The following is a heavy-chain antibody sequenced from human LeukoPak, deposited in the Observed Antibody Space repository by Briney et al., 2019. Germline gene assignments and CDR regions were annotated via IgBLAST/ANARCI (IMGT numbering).Heavy chain of an antibody. CDR3: AREVDRFGMNWYFDL. CDR1: GVSISSYH. V-gene: IGHV4-4*07. D-gene: IGHD5-12*01. CDR2: VYASGST. J-gene: IGHJ2*01. Sequence: PSETLSLTCNVSGVSISSYHWSWIRQTAGKGLEWIGRVYASGSTNYNPSLQSRLTMSVDTSKSQFSLKLTSVTAADTAIYYCAREVDRFGMNWYFDLWGRGTLVTVSS.